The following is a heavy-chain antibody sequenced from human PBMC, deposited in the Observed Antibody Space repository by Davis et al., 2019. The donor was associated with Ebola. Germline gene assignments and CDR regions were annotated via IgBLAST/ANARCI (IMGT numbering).Heavy chain of an antibody. V-gene: IGHV1-3*01. J-gene: IGHJ5*02. CDR3: ARGLGYCSGGSCYSGWFDP. Sequence: AASVKVSCKASGGTFSSYAMHWVRQAPGQRLEWMGWINAGNGNTKYSQKFQGRVTITRDTSASTAYMELSSLRSEDTAVYYCARGLGYCSGGSCYSGWFDPWGQGTLVTVSS. CDR2: INAGNGNT. D-gene: IGHD2-15*01. CDR1: GGTFSSYA.